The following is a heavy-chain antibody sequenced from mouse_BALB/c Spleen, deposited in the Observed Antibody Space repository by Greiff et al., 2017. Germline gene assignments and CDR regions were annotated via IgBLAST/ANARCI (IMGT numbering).Heavy chain of an antibody. CDR1: GFTFSDYY. CDR3: AREGITTATGFDY. V-gene: IGHV5-4*02. CDR2: ISDGGSYT. J-gene: IGHJ2*01. D-gene: IGHD1-2*01. Sequence: EVQLQESGGGLVKPGGSLKLSCAASGFTFSDYYMYWVRQTPEKRLEWVATISDGGSYTYYPDSVKGRFTISRDNAKNNLYLQMSSLKSEDTAMYYCAREGITTATGFDYWGQGTTLTVSS.